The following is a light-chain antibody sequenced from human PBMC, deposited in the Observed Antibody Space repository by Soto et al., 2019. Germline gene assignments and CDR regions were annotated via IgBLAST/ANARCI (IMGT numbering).Light chain of an antibody. CDR1: SSDVGGYNY. CDR3: SSYTSSITLV. J-gene: IGLJ2*01. Sequence: QSALTQPASVSGSPGQSITISCTGTSSDVGGYNYVSWYQQHPGKAPKLMIYEVSNRPSGVSDRFSGSKSGNTASLTISGLQADDEADYYCSSYTSSITLVFGGGTQLTVL. V-gene: IGLV2-14*01. CDR2: EVS.